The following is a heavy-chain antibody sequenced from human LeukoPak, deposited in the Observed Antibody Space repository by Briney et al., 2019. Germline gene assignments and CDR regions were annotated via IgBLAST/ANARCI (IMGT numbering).Heavy chain of an antibody. D-gene: IGHD5-12*01. J-gene: IGHJ5*02. V-gene: IGHV3-21*01. CDR1: GFTFSTYA. CDR3: SRDRLGGLDL. CDR2: ISTMSNYI. Sequence: GGSLRLSCAASGFTFSTYAINWVRQAPGKGLEWVSSISTMSNYIFYGDSVKGRFTISRDNAKNSVYLQMNSLRPEDTAVYYCSRDRLGGLDLWGQGTLVTVSS.